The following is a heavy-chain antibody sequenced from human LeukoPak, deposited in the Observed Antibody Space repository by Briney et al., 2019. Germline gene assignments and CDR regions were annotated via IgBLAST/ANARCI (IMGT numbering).Heavy chain of an antibody. Sequence: NPSETLSLTCTVSGGSISSGGYYWSWIRQHPGKGLEWIGYIYYSGSTYYNPSLKSRVTISVDTSKNQFSLKLSSVTAADTAVYYCARDRYTVVSWYFDLWGRGTLVTVSS. V-gene: IGHV4-31*03. CDR2: IYYSGST. D-gene: IGHD4-23*01. CDR1: GGSISSGGYY. CDR3: ARDRYTVVSWYFDL. J-gene: IGHJ2*01.